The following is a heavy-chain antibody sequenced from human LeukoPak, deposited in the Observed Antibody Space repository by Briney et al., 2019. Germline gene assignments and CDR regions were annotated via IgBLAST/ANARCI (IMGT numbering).Heavy chain of an antibody. Sequence: SVKVSCKASGYTFTGYYMHWVQQAPGQGLEWMGGIIPIFGTANYAQKFQGRVTITADESTSTAYMELSSLRSEDTAVYYCARYSGTAHVRGYYYYMDVWGKGTTVTVSS. V-gene: IGHV1-69*13. J-gene: IGHJ6*03. D-gene: IGHD3-16*01. CDR1: GYTFTGYY. CDR3: ARYSGTAHVRGYYYYMDV. CDR2: IIPIFGTA.